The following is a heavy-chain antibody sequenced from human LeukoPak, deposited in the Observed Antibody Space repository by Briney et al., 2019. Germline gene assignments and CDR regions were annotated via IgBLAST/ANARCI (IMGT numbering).Heavy chain of an antibody. CDR1: RYRFSNYW. D-gene: IGHD2-2*01. Sequence: GECLKISCKGSRYRFSNYWIAWVRQMPGKGLEWMGIFYPGDSDTRYSPSFQGQVTISADKSISTASLQWSSLNASDTAMYYCARAYCSCTSCYLLDPWGQGTLVTVSS. J-gene: IGHJ5*02. V-gene: IGHV5-51*01. CDR2: FYPGDSDT. CDR3: ARAYCSCTSCYLLDP.